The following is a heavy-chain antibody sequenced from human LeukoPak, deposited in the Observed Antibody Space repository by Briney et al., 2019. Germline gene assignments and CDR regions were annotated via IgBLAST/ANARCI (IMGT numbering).Heavy chain of an antibody. J-gene: IGHJ5*02. D-gene: IGHD2-2*01. V-gene: IGHV3-7*05. CDR2: IKQDGSEK. CDR3: AREQYCSSTSCYEEWFDP. CDR1: GFTFSSYW. Sequence: GGSLRPSCAASGFTFSSYWMSWVRQAPGKGLEWVANIKQDGSEKYYVDSVKGRFTISRDNAKNSLYLQMNSLRAEDTAVYYCAREQYCSSTSCYEEWFDPWGQGTMVTASS.